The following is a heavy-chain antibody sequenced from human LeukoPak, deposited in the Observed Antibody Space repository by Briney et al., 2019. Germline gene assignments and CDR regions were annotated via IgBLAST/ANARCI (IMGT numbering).Heavy chain of an antibody. J-gene: IGHJ3*01. CDR2: TYYRSKWGN. Sequence: SQTLSLTCAISGDSVSSNSAAWNWIRQPPSRGLEWLGRTYYRSKWGNDYAVSVKSRIIINPDTSKNQFSLQLNSVTPEDTAVYYCTRASYRAFDLWGQGTMVTVSS. V-gene: IGHV6-1*01. CDR3: TRASYRAFDL. D-gene: IGHD1-1*01. CDR1: GDSVSSNSAA.